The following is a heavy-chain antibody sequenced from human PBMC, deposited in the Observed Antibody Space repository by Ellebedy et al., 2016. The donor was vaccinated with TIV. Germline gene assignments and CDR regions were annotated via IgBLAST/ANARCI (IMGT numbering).Heavy chain of an antibody. V-gene: IGHV1-2*02. Sequence: AASVKVSCKASGYTFTSYYMHWVRQAPGQGLEWMGWLNPNSGGTNYAQKFQGRVTMTRDTSISTAYMELSRLISDDTAVYYCARPYYHILTGLGYWGEGTLVTVSS. J-gene: IGHJ4*02. CDR3: ARPYYHILTGLGY. D-gene: IGHD3-9*01. CDR2: LNPNSGGT. CDR1: GYTFTSYY.